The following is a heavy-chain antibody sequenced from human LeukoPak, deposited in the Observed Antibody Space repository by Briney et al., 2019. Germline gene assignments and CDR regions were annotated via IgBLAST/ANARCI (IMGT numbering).Heavy chain of an antibody. Sequence: SETLSLTCTVSGGSISSYYWSWIRQPPGKGLEWIGYIYYSGSTNYNPSLKSRVTISVDTSKNQFSLKLSSVTAADTAVYYCARGDDSTLYYYYYMDVWGKGTTVTVSS. J-gene: IGHJ6*03. CDR3: ARGDDSTLYYYYYMDV. CDR2: IYYSGST. D-gene: IGHD3-22*01. V-gene: IGHV4-59*08. CDR1: GGSISSYY.